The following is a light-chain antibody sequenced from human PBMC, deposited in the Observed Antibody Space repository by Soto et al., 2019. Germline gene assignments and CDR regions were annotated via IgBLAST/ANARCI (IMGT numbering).Light chain of an antibody. V-gene: IGKV3-15*01. Sequence: DIVMTQSPASLSVPPGERATLSCRASQSVSSNFAWYLQKPGQAPRLLIYGASTRATAVLARFTASGSGTEFTLTISSLQSDDFGVYYCQQYDTWPRTFGQGSKVDVK. J-gene: IGKJ1*01. CDR2: GAS. CDR3: QQYDTWPRT. CDR1: QSVSSN.